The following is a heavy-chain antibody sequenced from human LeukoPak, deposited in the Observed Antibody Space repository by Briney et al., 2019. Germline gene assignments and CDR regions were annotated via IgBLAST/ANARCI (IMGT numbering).Heavy chain of an antibody. J-gene: IGHJ4*02. CDR1: GITLSNYG. D-gene: IGHD3-10*01. CDR3: AKRGIVIRAVIIVGFHKEAYYFDD. V-gene: IGHV3-23*01. CDR2: ISGSAGGT. Sequence: GGSLRLSCAVSGITLSNYGMSWVRQAPGMGLEWVAGISGSAGGTIYAASVKGRFTISRDNPKNTLYLQMNSLRAEDTAVYFCAKRGIVIRAVIIVGFHKEAYYFDDWGQGALVTVSS.